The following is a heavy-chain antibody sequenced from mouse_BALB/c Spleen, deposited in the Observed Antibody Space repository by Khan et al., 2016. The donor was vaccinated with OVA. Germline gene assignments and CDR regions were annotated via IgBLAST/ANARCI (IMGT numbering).Heavy chain of an antibody. V-gene: IGHV2-9*02. D-gene: IGHD2-4*01. CDR3: ARSYDYDVWGFAY. J-gene: IGHJ3*01. CDR2: IWTGGIT. Sequence: VKLEESGPGLVAPSQSLSITCTVSGFSLSNYGVHWVRQPPGKGLEWLGVIWTGGITNYNSALMSRLSISKDNSKRQFFLNMNRLQTDDTAIYYCARSYDYDVWGFAYWGQRTLVTVSA. CDR1: GFSLSNYG.